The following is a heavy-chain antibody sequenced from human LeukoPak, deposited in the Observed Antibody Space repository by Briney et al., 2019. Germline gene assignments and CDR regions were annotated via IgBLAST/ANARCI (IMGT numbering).Heavy chain of an antibody. CDR3: AKEIHDYGDYPLDY. J-gene: IGHJ4*02. CDR2: IGTSESTI. Sequence: PGGSLRLSCAASGFTFSDHYMHWIRQPPGRGLEWISYIGTSESTIYFADSVKGRFTISRDNAKNSLYLQMNSLRTDDTAVYYCAKEIHDYGDYPLDYWGQGTLVTVSS. D-gene: IGHD4-17*01. CDR1: GFTFSDHY. V-gene: IGHV3-11*04.